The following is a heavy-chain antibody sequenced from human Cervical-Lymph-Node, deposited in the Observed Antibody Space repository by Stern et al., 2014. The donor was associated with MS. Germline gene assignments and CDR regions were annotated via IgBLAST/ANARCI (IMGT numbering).Heavy chain of an antibody. CDR3: ARGWLGPDWYFDL. V-gene: IGHV7-4-1*02. CDR2: INTNTGNP. CDR1: GYTFTTYA. Sequence: VQLVQSGSELKKPGASVKVSCKASGYTFTTYAMNWVRQAPGQGLEWMGWINTNTGNPTYAPGFTGRFVFSLDTSVSTAYLQIRSLRANDTAVYYCARGWLGPDWYFDLWGRGTLVTVSS. D-gene: IGHD5-12*01. J-gene: IGHJ2*01.